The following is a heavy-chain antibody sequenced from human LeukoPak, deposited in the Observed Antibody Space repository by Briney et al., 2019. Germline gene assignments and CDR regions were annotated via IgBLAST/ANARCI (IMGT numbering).Heavy chain of an antibody. V-gene: IGHV1-2*02. Sequence: ASVKVSCKASGYTFTGYYMHWVRQAPGQGVEWMGWINPNSGGTNYAQKFQGRVTMTRDTSISTAYMELSRLRSDDTAVYYCAREGVLYPNYYYYGMDVWGQGTTVTVSS. CDR3: AREGVLYPNYYYYGMDV. D-gene: IGHD3-10*01. CDR2: INPNSGGT. CDR1: GYTFTGYY. J-gene: IGHJ6*02.